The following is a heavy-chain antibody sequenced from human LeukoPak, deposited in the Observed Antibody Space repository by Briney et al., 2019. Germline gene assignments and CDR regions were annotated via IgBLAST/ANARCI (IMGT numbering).Heavy chain of an antibody. Sequence: SETLSLTCAVSGGSISSSNWWSWVRQPPGKGLEWIGEIYHSGSTNYNPSRKSRVTISVDKSKNQFSLKLSSVTAADTAVYYCARGRYVAGYCSGGSCYRLPHYFDYWGQGTLVTVSS. J-gene: IGHJ4*02. CDR2: IYHSGST. CDR3: ARGRYVAGYCSGGSCYRLPHYFDY. CDR1: GGSISSSNW. D-gene: IGHD2-15*01. V-gene: IGHV4-4*02.